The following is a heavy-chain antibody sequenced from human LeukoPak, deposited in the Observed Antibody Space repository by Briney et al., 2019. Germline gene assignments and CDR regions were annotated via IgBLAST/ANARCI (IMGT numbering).Heavy chain of an antibody. D-gene: IGHD6-13*01. V-gene: IGHV3-21*01. CDR1: EFTFSSYS. Sequence: GGSLRLSCAASEFTFSSYSMNWVRQAPGKGLEWVSSISSSSSYIYYADSVKGRFTISRDNAKNSLYLQMNSLRAEDTAVYYCARDKAAAVDYWGQGTLVTVSS. CDR3: ARDKAAAVDY. J-gene: IGHJ4*02. CDR2: ISSSSSYI.